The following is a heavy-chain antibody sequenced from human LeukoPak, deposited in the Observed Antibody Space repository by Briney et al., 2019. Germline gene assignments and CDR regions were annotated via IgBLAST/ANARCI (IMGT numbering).Heavy chain of an antibody. Sequence: SETLSLTCAVYGGSFSGYYWSWIRQPPGKGLEWIGEINHSGSTNYNPSLKSRVTISVDTSKNQFSLKLSSVTAADTAVYYCARGMYSTSWYSFDYWGQGTLVNVSS. CDR1: GGSFSGYY. D-gene: IGHD6-13*01. J-gene: IGHJ4*02. V-gene: IGHV4-34*01. CDR3: ARGMYSTSWYSFDY. CDR2: INHSGST.